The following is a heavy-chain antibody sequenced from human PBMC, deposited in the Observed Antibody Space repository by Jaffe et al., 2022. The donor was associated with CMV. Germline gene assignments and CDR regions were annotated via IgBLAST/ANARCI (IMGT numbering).Heavy chain of an antibody. D-gene: IGHD1-26*01. CDR1: GYTFSNYY. CDR2: IYPSGGST. Sequence: QVQLVQSGAEVKKPGASVKVSCKASGYTFSNYYIHWVRQAPGQGLEWMGIIYPSGGSTNYAQKFQGRVTMTRDTSTSTVYMELRSLRSEDTAVYYCAGGGELSNFDYWGQGTLVTVSS. J-gene: IGHJ4*02. CDR3: AGGGELSNFDY. V-gene: IGHV1-46*01.